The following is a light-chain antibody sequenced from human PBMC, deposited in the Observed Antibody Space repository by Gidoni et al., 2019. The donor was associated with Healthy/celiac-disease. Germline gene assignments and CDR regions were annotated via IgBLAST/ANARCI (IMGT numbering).Light chain of an antibody. V-gene: IGKV3-20*01. Sequence: EIVLTQSPGTLSLSPGERATLSCRDSQSVSSSYLAWYQQKPGQAPRLLIYGASSRATGIPDRFSGSGSGTDFTLTISRLEPEDCAVYYCQQYGSSPWTFGKGTKVEIK. CDR3: QQYGSSPWT. CDR1: QSVSSSY. J-gene: IGKJ1*01. CDR2: GAS.